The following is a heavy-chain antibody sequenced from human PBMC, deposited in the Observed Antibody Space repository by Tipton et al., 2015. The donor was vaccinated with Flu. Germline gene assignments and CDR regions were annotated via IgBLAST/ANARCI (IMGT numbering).Heavy chain of an antibody. J-gene: IGHJ4*02. CDR3: ARDNAVFPGALYF. D-gene: IGHD1-14*01. CDR2: VYPSGTT. CDR1: SGSIRSTNYF. Sequence: TLSLTCTVSSGSIRSTNYFCAWIRQPPGKGLELIGSVYPSGTTYYNPSLKSRVTISVDTSKSQFSLKLRSVTAADTAVYYCARDNAVFPGALYFWGQGSLVTVSS. V-gene: IGHV4-39*02.